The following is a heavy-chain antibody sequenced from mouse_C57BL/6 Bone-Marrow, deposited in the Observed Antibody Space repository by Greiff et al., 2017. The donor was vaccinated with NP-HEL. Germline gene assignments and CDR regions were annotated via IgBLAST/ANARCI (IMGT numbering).Heavy chain of an antibody. CDR2: IHPNSGST. D-gene: IGHD2-3*01. CDR1: GYTFTSYW. J-gene: IGHJ3*01. V-gene: IGHV1-64*01. CDR3: ARQGGPYGYYERDWFAY. Sequence: QVQLQQPGAELVKPGASVKLSCKASGYTFTSYWMYWVKQRPGQGLEWIGMIHPNSGSTNYNEKFKSKATLTVDKSSSTTYMQLSSLTSEDSAVYYCARQGGPYGYYERDWFAYWGQGTLVTVSA.